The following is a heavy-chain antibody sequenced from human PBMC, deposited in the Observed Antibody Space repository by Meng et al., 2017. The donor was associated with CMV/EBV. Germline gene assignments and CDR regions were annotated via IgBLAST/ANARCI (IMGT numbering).Heavy chain of an antibody. J-gene: IGHJ6*02. Sequence: SETLSLTCTVSGGSISSSSYYWGWIRQPPGKGLEWIGSIYYSGSTYYNPSLKSRVTISVDTSKNQFSLKLSSVTAADTAVYYCARDSTAYWYYYYYYGMDVWGQGTMVTVSS. CDR1: GGSISSSSYY. CDR3: ARDSTAYWYYYYYYGMDV. V-gene: IGHV4-39*07. D-gene: IGHD2-8*02. CDR2: IYYSGST.